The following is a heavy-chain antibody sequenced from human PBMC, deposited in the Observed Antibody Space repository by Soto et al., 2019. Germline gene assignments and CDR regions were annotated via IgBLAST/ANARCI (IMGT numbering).Heavy chain of an antibody. D-gene: IGHD3-16*01. J-gene: IGHJ4*02. Sequence: GGSLRLSCVASGFTFSSYAMSWVRQAPGKGLEWVSAISGSGGSTYYADTVKGRFTISRDNSKNTLYLQMNSLRAEDTAVYYCAKAQRNSWGRGSLDYWGQGTLVTVSS. CDR1: GFTFSSYA. CDR3: AKAQRNSWGRGSLDY. CDR2: ISGSGGST. V-gene: IGHV3-23*01.